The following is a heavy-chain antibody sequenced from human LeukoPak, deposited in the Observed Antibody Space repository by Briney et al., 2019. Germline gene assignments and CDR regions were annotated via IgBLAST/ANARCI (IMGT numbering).Heavy chain of an antibody. D-gene: IGHD1-20*01. CDR2: ISYDGNNK. CDR3: ARDLTGSSYYYGMDV. CDR1: GLTFSSHA. Sequence: GGSLRLSCAASGLTFSSHAMHWVRQAPGKGLEWVAVISYDGNNKYYADSVKGRFTISRDNSKNTLYLQMSSLRAEDTAVYYCARDLTGSSYYYGMDVWGQGTTVTVSS. V-gene: IGHV3-30-3*01. J-gene: IGHJ6*02.